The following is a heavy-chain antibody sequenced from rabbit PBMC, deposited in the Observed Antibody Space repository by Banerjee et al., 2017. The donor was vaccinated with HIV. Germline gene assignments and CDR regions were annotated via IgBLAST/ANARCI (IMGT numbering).Heavy chain of an antibody. CDR2: IDPVFGST. CDR1: GFDFSSYY. V-gene: IGHV1S7*01. D-gene: IGHD6-1*01. CDR3: ARAGFTAFGYGNL. Sequence: QLKESGGGLVQPGGSLKLSCKASGFDFSSYYMSWVRQAPGKGLEWIGYIDPVFGSTYYASWVNGRFTISSDNAQNTVDLQMNSLTAADTATYFCARAGFTAFGYGNLWGPGTLVTVS. J-gene: IGHJ4*01.